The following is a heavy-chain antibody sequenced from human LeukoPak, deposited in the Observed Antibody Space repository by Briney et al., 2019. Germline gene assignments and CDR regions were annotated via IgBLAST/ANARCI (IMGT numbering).Heavy chain of an antibody. V-gene: IGHV3-30-3*01. D-gene: IGHD3-16*01. J-gene: IGHJ4*02. CDR1: GFTFSSYA. CDR2: ISYDGSNK. Sequence: GGSLRLSCAASGFTFSSYAMHWVRQAPGKGLEWVAVISYDGSNKYYADSVKGRFTISRDNSKNTLYLQMNSLRAEDTAVYYCARDRLGGYFDYWGQGTLVTVSS. CDR3: ARDRLGGYFDY.